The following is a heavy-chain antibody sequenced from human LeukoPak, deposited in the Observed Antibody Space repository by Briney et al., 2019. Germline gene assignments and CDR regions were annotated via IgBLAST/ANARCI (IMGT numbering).Heavy chain of an antibody. J-gene: IGHJ2*01. V-gene: IGHV3-48*03. D-gene: IGHD6-13*01. CDR1: GFTFSHYE. Sequence: RPGGSLRLSCTASGFTFSHYEMIWVRQAPGKGLEWVSYISVNGGAMFYADSVKGRFTTSRDDVKNSLFLQMSSLRVEDTAIYYCARKTDRPGAVGRDRYFDLWGRGTLVTVSS. CDR2: ISVNGGAM. CDR3: ARKTDRPGAVGRDRYFDL.